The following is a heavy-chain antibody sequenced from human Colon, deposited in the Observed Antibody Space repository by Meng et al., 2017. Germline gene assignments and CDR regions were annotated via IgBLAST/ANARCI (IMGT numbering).Heavy chain of an antibody. V-gene: IGHV3-9*01. Sequence: GGSLRLSCAASGFTFHDYAMHWVRQVPGKGLEWVSGISWNSLSTEYADSVKGRFNISRDNAKNFLYLQMNSLRVEDAALYYCVKDDNGWYPEGAFALWGQGTMVTVSS. CDR3: VKDDNGWYPEGAFAL. D-gene: IGHD6-19*01. J-gene: IGHJ3*01. CDR1: GFTFHDYA. CDR2: ISWNSLST.